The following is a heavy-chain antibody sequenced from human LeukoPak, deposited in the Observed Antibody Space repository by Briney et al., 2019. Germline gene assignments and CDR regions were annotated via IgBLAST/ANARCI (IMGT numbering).Heavy chain of an antibody. V-gene: IGHV4-31*03. J-gene: IGHJ5*02. CDR3: ARGERLFSNDYGDPNWFDP. D-gene: IGHD4-17*01. Sequence: PSETLSLTCTVSGGSISSGGYNWSWIRQHPGKGLEWTGYIYYSGSTYYNPSLKSRVTISVDTSKNQCSPKLSSVTAADTAVYYCARGERLFSNDYGDPNWFDPWGQGTLVTVSS. CDR2: IYYSGST. CDR1: GGSISSGGYN.